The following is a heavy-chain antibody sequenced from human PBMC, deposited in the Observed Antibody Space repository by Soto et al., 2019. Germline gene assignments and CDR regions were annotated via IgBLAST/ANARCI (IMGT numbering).Heavy chain of an antibody. V-gene: IGHV3-9*01. Sequence: EVQLVESGGGLVKPGGSLRLSCAASGFNFGNYAMHWVRQAPGKGLEWVAAINWNSDKVAYAGSVVGRFTIFRDSAKNSLHLQMNDLTTEDTAFYYCAKDKGGTPYYIDSWGQGILVTVSS. D-gene: IGHD6-25*01. J-gene: IGHJ4*02. CDR2: INWNSDKV. CDR1: GFNFGNYA. CDR3: AKDKGGTPYYIDS.